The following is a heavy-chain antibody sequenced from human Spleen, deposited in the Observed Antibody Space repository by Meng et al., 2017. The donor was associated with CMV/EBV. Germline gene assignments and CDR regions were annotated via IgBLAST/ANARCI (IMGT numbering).Heavy chain of an antibody. V-gene: IGHV4-39*07. Sequence: SETLSLTCTVSGGSISSSRYYWGWIRQPPGKGLEWIGSIYYSGSTYYNPSLKSRVTISVDTSKNQFSLKLSSVTAADTAVYYCAFHKTRGYSGYDRGNWFDPWGQGTLVTVSS. CDR3: AFHKTRGYSGYDRGNWFDP. CDR2: IYYSGST. D-gene: IGHD5-12*01. CDR1: GGSISSSRYY. J-gene: IGHJ5*02.